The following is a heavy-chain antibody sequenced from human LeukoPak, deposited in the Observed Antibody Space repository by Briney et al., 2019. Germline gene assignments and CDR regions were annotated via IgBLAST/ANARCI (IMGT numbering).Heavy chain of an antibody. V-gene: IGHV3-66*04. CDR3: AKHVAHSSSWSYYYYGMDV. Sequence: PGGSLRLSCAASGFTVSSNYMSWVRQAPGKGLEWVSLIYTSTYYADSVQGRFTISRDNSKNTLYLQMNSLRAEDTAVYYCAKHVAHSSSWSYYYYGMDVWGQGTTVTVSS. CDR2: IYTST. CDR1: GFTVSSNY. J-gene: IGHJ6*02. D-gene: IGHD6-13*01.